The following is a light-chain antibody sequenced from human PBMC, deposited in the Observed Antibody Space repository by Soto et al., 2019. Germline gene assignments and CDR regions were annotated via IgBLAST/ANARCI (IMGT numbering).Light chain of an antibody. CDR2: AAS. J-gene: IGKJ3*01. Sequence: DIQMTQSPSSLSESAGDRVTITCRASQGISTYLNWYQQKPGKAPKLLIYAASSLQSGVPSRFSGSGSRTDFTLTITSLQPEDFATYYCQQTSSAPFTFGPGTKVDIK. CDR1: QGISTY. CDR3: QQTSSAPFT. V-gene: IGKV1-39*01.